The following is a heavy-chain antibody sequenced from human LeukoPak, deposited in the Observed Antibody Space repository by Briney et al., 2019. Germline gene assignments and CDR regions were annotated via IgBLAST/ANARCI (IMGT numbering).Heavy chain of an antibody. D-gene: IGHD3-3*01. CDR3: ARSDYDFWSGYYTGIVDYYYYMDV. Sequence: GGSLRLSCAASGFTFSSYAMHWVRQAPGKGLEWVAVISYDGSNKYYADSVKGRFTISRDNAKNSLYLQMNSLRAEDTAVYYCARSDYDFWSGYYTGIVDYYYYMDVWGKGTTVTVSS. V-gene: IGHV3-30-3*01. CDR1: GFTFSSYA. CDR2: ISYDGSNK. J-gene: IGHJ6*03.